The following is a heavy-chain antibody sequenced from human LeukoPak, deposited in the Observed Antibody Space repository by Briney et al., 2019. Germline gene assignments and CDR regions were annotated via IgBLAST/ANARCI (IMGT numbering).Heavy chain of an antibody. D-gene: IGHD2-2*01. V-gene: IGHV3-30*02. CDR1: GFTFSSYG. J-gene: IGHJ4*02. CDR3: AKEYCSSTSCYVSD. CDR2: IRYDGSNK. Sequence: GGSLRLSCAASGFTFSSYGVHWVRQAPGKGLEWVAFIRYDGSNKYYADSVKGRFTISRDNSKNTLYLQMNSLRAEDTAVYYCAKEYCSSTSCYVSDWGQGTLVTVSS.